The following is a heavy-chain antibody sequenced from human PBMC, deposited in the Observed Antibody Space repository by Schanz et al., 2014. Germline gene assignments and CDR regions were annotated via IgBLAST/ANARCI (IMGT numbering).Heavy chain of an antibody. V-gene: IGHV3-NL1*01. Sequence: QVQLVESGGGVVQPGRSLRLSCATSGLNFDYYGMNWVRQAPGKGLEWVSGIGGSGDSTHYADSVKGRFIISRDNSKNTLYLQVNSLRAEDTAVYYCAKDQGSYGSGSYSYFDYWGQGTLATVSS. CDR3: AKDQGSYGSGSYSYFDY. D-gene: IGHD3-10*01. J-gene: IGHJ4*02. CDR1: GLNFDYYG. CDR2: IGGSGDST.